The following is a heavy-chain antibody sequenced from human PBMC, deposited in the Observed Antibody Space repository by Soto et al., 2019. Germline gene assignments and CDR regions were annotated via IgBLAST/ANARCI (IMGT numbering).Heavy chain of an antibody. Sequence: SVKVSCKASGGTFSSYTISWVRQAPGQGLEWMGRIIPILGIANYAQKFQGRVTITADKSTSTAYMELSSLRSEDTAVYYCAGTYYYGSGSYYYYYMDVWGKGTTVTVSS. CDR2: IIPILGIA. D-gene: IGHD3-10*01. J-gene: IGHJ6*03. V-gene: IGHV1-69*02. CDR1: GGTFSSYT. CDR3: AGTYYYGSGSYYYYYMDV.